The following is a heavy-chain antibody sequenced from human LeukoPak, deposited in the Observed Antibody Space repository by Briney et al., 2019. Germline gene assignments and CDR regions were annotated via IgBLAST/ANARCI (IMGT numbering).Heavy chain of an antibody. V-gene: IGHV1-8*03. J-gene: IGHJ4*02. CDR2: MNPNSGNT. Sequence: ASVKVSCKAPGGTFTSYDFNWVRQATGQGLEWMGWMNPNSGNTGYAQKFQGRVTITRNTSISTAYMELSSLRSEDTAVYYCARGRRGRVQLGYWGQGTLVTVSS. D-gene: IGHD1-1*01. CDR1: GGTFTSYD. CDR3: ARGRRGRVQLGY.